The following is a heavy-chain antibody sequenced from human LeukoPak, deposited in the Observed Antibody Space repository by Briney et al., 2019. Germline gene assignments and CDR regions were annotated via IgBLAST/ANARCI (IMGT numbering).Heavy chain of an antibody. CDR1: GFTFSSYS. CDR3: ARDLYGDYVLDS. Sequence: GGSLRLSCAASGFTFSSYSMNWVRQAPGKGLEWVSYISSSSSTIYYADSVKGRFTISRDTAKNSLYLQMNTLRDEDTAVYYCARDLYGDYVLDSWGQGTLVTVSS. CDR2: ISSSSSTI. D-gene: IGHD4-17*01. V-gene: IGHV3-48*02. J-gene: IGHJ4*02.